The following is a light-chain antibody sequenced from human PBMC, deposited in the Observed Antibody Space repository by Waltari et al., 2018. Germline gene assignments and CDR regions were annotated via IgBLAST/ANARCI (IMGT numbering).Light chain of an antibody. CDR2: EAS. J-gene: IGKJ1*01. Sequence: DIQMTQSPSTLSASVGDRVTITCRDIQGGTRWLAGYLLKPGERPKVLIHEASKLIDGGPSRFNGSESGTQFTDTISSLQPDDFATYYCQQYSSFFPAFGQGT. CDR3: QQYSSFFPA. CDR1: QGGTRW. V-gene: IGKV1-5*03.